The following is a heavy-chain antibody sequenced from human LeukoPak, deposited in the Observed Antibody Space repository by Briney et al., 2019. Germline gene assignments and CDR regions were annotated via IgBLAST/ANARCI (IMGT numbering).Heavy chain of an antibody. D-gene: IGHD1-26*01. V-gene: IGHV4-59*01. CDR1: GGSISSYY. CDR3: ARGGAPPSDY. J-gene: IGHJ4*02. Sequence: SETLSLTCTVSGGSISSYYWSWIRQPPGKGLEWIGYIYYSGSTNYNPSPKSRVTISVDTSKNQFSLKLSSVTAADTAVYYCARGGAPPSDYWGQGTLVTVSS. CDR2: IYYSGST.